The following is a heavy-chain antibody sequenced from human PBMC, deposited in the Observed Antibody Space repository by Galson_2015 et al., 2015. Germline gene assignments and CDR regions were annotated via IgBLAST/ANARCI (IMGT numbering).Heavy chain of an antibody. CDR1: GYTFTSYG. V-gene: IGHV1-18*04. D-gene: IGHD3-9*01. J-gene: IGHJ4*02. CDR3: ARDFRYLYKGAFDY. CDR2: ISAYNGNT. Sequence: SVKVSCKASGYTFTSYGISWVRQAPGQGLEWMGWISAYNGNTDYAQKLQGRVTMTTDTSTSTAYMELRSLRSDDTAVYYCARDFRYLYKGAFDYWGQGTLVTVSS.